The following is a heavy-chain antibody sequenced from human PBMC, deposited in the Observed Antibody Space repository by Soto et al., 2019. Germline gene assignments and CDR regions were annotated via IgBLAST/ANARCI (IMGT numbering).Heavy chain of an antibody. CDR1: GFTVSSNY. J-gene: IGHJ6*02. CDR3: ARDVAVAGTSSRYYYYGMDV. Sequence: GGSLRLSCAASGFTVSSNYMSWVRQAPGKGLEWVSVIYSGGSTYYADSVKGRFTISRDNSKNTLYLQMNSLRAEDTAVYYCARDVAVAGTSSRYYYYGMDVWGQGTTVTVSS. CDR2: IYSGGST. V-gene: IGHV3-53*01. D-gene: IGHD6-19*01.